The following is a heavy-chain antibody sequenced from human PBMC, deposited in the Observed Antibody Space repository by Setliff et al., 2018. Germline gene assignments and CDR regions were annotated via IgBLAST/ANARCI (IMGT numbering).Heavy chain of an antibody. CDR3: ARALSGWSTHFDF. Sequence: PGGSLRLSCAASGFTFSSYWMSWVRQAPGKGLEWISTIYTNGITTFYAESVKGRFTISRDKSKNTLYLQMSSLRGEDTAVYYCARALSGWSTHFDFWGQGTLVTVSS. J-gene: IGHJ4*02. CDR1: GFTFSSYW. V-gene: IGHV3-23*05. D-gene: IGHD6-19*01. CDR2: IYTNGITT.